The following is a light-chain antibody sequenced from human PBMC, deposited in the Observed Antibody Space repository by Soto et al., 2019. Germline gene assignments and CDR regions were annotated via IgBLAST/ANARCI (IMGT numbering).Light chain of an antibody. V-gene: IGLV2-8*01. Sequence: QSVLTQPASVSGSPGQSITISCTGTSGDVGGQNYVSWYQQHPGKAPKLIIYAVTERPSGVPDRFSGSKSGNTASLTVSGLQTEDEADYYCSSHAGNNNYVLGTGTKVTVL. CDR1: SGDVGGQNY. J-gene: IGLJ1*01. CDR3: SSHAGNNNYV. CDR2: AVT.